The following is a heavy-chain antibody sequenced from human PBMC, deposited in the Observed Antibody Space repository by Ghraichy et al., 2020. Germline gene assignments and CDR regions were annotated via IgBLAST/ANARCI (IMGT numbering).Heavy chain of an antibody. J-gene: IGHJ5*02. V-gene: IGHV4-4*02. CDR1: GESVTSSNW. Sequence: SETLSLTCDVSGESVTSSNWWSWVRQSPGKGLEWIGDIFHSGPTTYNPSLKSRVTMSVDKSKNQLSLKLSSVTAADTAIYYCARQWLRPDWFDPWGQGILVTVSS. D-gene: IGHD3-22*01. CDR3: ARQWLRPDWFDP. CDR2: IFHSGPT.